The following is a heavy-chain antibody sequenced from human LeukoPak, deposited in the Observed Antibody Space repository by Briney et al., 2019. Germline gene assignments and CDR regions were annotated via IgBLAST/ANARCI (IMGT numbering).Heavy chain of an antibody. J-gene: IGHJ4*02. V-gene: IGHV3-21*01. Sequence: GGSLRLSCAASGFTFSSYSMNWVRQAPGKGLEWVASISSSSGYIYYADSVKGRFTISRDNAKNALYLQMSSLRAEDTAVYYCARDMAAAGDYWGQGTLVTVSS. CDR1: GFTFSSYS. D-gene: IGHD6-13*01. CDR3: ARDMAAAGDY. CDR2: ISSSSGYI.